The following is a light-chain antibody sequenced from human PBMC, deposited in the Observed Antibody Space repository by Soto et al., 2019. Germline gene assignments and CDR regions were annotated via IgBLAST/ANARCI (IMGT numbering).Light chain of an antibody. Sequence: EIVMTQSPATLSVSPGERATLSCRASQSVSSNLAWYQQKPGQAPRLLIYGASTRATGIPARFSGSGSGTEFTRTISRLPSEDFAVYYCQQYNNWPPPLTFGGGTKVEIK. V-gene: IGKV3-15*01. CDR2: GAS. CDR1: QSVSSN. CDR3: QQYNNWPPPLT. J-gene: IGKJ4*01.